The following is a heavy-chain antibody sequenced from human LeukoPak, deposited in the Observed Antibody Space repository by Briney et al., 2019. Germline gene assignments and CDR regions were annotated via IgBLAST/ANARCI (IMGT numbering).Heavy chain of an antibody. CDR3: ARRRRDGYKRFDY. D-gene: IGHD5-24*01. V-gene: IGHV4-39*01. CDR2: IYYSGST. J-gene: IGHJ4*02. Sequence: SETLSLTCTVSGGSISSSSYYWGWIRQPPGKGLEWIGSIYYSGSTYYNPSLKSRVTISVDTSKNQFSLKLSSVTAADTAVYYCARRRRDGYKRFDYWGQGTLVTVSS. CDR1: GGSISSSSYY.